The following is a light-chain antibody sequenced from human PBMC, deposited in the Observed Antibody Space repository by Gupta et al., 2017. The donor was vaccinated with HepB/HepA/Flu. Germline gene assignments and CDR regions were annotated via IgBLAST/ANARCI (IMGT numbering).Light chain of an antibody. J-gene: IGKJ4*01. CDR2: GSS. CDR1: QSVSSN. CDR3: QQHNDWPLT. V-gene: IGKV3-11*01. Sequence: EIVLTQSPATLSLSPGERATLSCWASQSVSSNLAWYQQKLGQAPRLLMYGSSNRAAGIPARFSGSGSGTDFTLTNSRLEPEDFAVYYCQQHNDWPLTFGGGTKVEI.